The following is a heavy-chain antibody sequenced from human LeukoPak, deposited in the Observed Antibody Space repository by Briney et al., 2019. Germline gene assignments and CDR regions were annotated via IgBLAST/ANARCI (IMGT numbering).Heavy chain of an antibody. V-gene: IGHV3-48*04. CDR2: ISSSSSTI. Sequence: GGSLRLSCAASGFTFSSYSMNWVRQAPGKGLEWVSYISSSSSTIYYADSVKGRFTISRDNAKNSLYLQMNSLRAEDTAVYYCATGVGGSYKGDAFDIWGQGTMVTVSS. J-gene: IGHJ3*02. CDR1: GFTFSSYS. CDR3: ATGVGGSYKGDAFDI. D-gene: IGHD1-26*01.